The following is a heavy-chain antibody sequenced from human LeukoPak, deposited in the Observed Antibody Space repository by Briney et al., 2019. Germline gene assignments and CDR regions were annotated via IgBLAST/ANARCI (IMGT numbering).Heavy chain of an antibody. D-gene: IGHD2-15*01. CDR2: FSSSGGST. Sequence: GGSLRLSCAASGFAFSSYAMTWVRQAPGKGLEWVSTFSSSGGSTYYADSVKGRFTISRDSSKNTLFLQMNSLRAEDTAVYYCAKYCSGGNCYSGLYWGQGTLVTVSS. CDR1: GFAFSSYA. J-gene: IGHJ4*02. V-gene: IGHV3-23*01. CDR3: AKYCSGGNCYSGLY.